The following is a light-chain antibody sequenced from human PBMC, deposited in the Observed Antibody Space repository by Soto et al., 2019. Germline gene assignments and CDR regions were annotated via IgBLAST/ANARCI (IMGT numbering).Light chain of an antibody. CDR2: GAS. V-gene: IGKV3-15*01. J-gene: IGKJ1*01. CDR1: QSVSSN. Sequence: EIVMTQSPATLSLSPGERATLSCRASQSVSSNLAWYQQKPGQAPRRLLYGASTRATGIPARFSGSGSGTEFSLPISSLQAEDFAVYYCQQYNNWPRTFGQGTKVEIK. CDR3: QQYNNWPRT.